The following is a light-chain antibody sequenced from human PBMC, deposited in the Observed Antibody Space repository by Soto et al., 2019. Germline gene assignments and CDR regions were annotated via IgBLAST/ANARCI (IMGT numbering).Light chain of an antibody. Sequence: DIRMTQPPSSLSASVGDRVTITCRASQSIRSYLNWSQQKPGKAPKLLIYAASSLQSGVTSRFSGSGSGTDFTLTISSLQPDDFATYYCQQYNSYWTFGPGTKV. V-gene: IGKV1-39*01. J-gene: IGKJ1*01. CDR2: AAS. CDR1: QSIRSY. CDR3: QQYNSYWT.